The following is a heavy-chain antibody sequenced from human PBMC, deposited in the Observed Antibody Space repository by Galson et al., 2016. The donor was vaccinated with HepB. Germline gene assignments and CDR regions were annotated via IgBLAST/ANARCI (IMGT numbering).Heavy chain of an antibody. CDR1: GGSVTDLPYY. CDR2: MSYDGNT. D-gene: IGHD3-9*01. Sequence: SETLSLTCTVSGGSVTDLPYYWTWMRQPPGGRLEWIGFMSYDGNTKYNPSLTGRASISVDTSHNQFNLKVTSVSAADTAMYFCAGDRRIGIFTGFDRYFDSWGQGTLVTVSS. J-gene: IGHJ4*02. V-gene: IGHV4-61*01. CDR3: AGDRRIGIFTGFDRYFDS.